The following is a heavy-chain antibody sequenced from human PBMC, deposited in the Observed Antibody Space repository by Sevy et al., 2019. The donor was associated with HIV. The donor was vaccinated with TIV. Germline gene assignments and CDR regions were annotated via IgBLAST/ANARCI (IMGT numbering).Heavy chain of an antibody. Sequence: GGSLRLSCAASGFVLSTHAMHWVRQAPGKGLEWVAVISYEGTETFYAASVEGRFTISRDNSKNMLSLQINSLKPEDTAVYYCARDGGYSIKWYPLYWGHGTLVTVSS. V-gene: IGHV3-30-3*01. CDR2: ISYEGTET. CDR3: ARDGGYSIKWYPLY. D-gene: IGHD1-26*01. J-gene: IGHJ4*01. CDR1: GFVLSTHA.